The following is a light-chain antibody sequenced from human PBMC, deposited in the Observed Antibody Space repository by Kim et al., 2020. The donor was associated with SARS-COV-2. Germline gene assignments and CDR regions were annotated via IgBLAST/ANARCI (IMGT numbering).Light chain of an antibody. V-gene: IGKV3-11*01. Sequence: MSPGERATLACRASKSVSSYLAWYQQKPGQAPRLLSYDASNRAAGIPARCSGGGSGTDFTLTISSLEPEDFAVYYCQQRSNWPAFGGGTKVDIK. J-gene: IGKJ4*01. CDR2: DAS. CDR1: KSVSSY. CDR3: QQRSNWPA.